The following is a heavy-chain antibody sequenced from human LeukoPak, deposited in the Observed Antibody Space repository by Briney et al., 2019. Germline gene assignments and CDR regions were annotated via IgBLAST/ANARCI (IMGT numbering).Heavy chain of an antibody. CDR2: ISSSSSYI. Sequence: GGSLRLSCAASGFTFSSYSMNWVRQAPGKGLEWVSSISSSSSYIYYADSVKGRFTISRDNAKNSLYLQMNSLRAEDTAVYYCARGPIVGATTNYYYYMDVWGKGTTITVSS. D-gene: IGHD1-26*01. J-gene: IGHJ6*03. CDR3: ARGPIVGATTNYYYYMDV. CDR1: GFTFSSYS. V-gene: IGHV3-21*01.